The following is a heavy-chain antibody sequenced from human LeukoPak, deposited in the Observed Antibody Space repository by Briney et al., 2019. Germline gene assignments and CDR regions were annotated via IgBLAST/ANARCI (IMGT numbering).Heavy chain of an antibody. V-gene: IGHV3-11*01. CDR3: ARTAAAGIPMSAFDI. D-gene: IGHD6-13*01. Sequence: GGSLRLSCAASGFTFSDYYMSWIRQAPGKGLEWVSYISSSGSTIYYADSVKGRFTTSRDNAKNSLYLQMNSLRAEDTAVYYCARTAAAGIPMSAFDIWGQGTMVTVSS. J-gene: IGHJ3*02. CDR2: ISSSGSTI. CDR1: GFTFSDYY.